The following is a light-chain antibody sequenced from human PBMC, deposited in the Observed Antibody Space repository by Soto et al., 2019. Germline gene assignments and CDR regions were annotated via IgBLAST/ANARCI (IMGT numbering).Light chain of an antibody. Sequence: EIVLTQSPGTLSLSPEERATLSCRASQSVSSSYLAWYQQKPGQAPRLLIYGASSRATGIPDRFSGSGSGTDFTLTISRLEPEDFAVYYCQHYGSSPTTFGQGTKVEIK. CDR2: GAS. J-gene: IGKJ1*01. V-gene: IGKV3-20*01. CDR1: QSVSSSY. CDR3: QHYGSSPTT.